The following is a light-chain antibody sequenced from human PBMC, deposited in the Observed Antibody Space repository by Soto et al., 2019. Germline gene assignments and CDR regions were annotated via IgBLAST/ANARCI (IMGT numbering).Light chain of an antibody. Sequence: IQLTQSPSFLSASVGDRVTITCRASQGIASYLAWFQQKPGKAPELLILAASTLRSGVPARFSGSGSGTDYTLTVSSLQPEDFATYYCQQLYNYPRTFGQGSKVDIX. CDR2: AAS. CDR3: QQLYNYPRT. V-gene: IGKV1-9*01. CDR1: QGIASY. J-gene: IGKJ1*01.